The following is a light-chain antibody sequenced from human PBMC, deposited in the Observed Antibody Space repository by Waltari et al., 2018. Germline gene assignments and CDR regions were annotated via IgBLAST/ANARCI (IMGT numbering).Light chain of an antibody. J-gene: IGKJ1*01. CDR2: GAS. Sequence: EVVMTQSPATLSVSPGEGATVSCRASQSVRTNVAWYQQTHGQAPRLLIYGASTRATGIPDRFSGSGSGTEFILTISSLQSEDFAVYYCQQYNNWPPWTFGQGTKVEIK. CDR1: QSVRTN. V-gene: IGKV3-15*01. CDR3: QQYNNWPPWT.